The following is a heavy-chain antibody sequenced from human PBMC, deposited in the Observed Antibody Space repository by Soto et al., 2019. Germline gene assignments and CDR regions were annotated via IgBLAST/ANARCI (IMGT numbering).Heavy chain of an antibody. V-gene: IGHV3-30-3*01. CDR3: ARVSSIAARPYYYYGMDV. Sequence: SGGSLRLSCAASGFTFSSYAMHWVRQAPGKGLEWVAVISYDGSNKYYADSVKGRFTISRDNSKNTLYLQMNSLRAEDTAVYYCARVSSIAARPYYYYGMDVWGQGTTVTVSS. J-gene: IGHJ6*02. CDR1: GFTFSSYA. CDR2: ISYDGSNK. D-gene: IGHD6-6*01.